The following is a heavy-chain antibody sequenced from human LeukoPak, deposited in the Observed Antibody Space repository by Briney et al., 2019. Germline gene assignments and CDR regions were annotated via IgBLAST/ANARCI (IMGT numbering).Heavy chain of an antibody. CDR1: GGSISSYY. D-gene: IGHD3-10*01. CDR2: IYTSGST. CDR3: ARHTIRTQYYYGSGRSFSDSWWFDP. Sequence: PSETLSLTSTVSGGSISSYYWSWIRQPPGKGLEWIGYIYTSGSTNYNPSLKSRVTISVDTSKNQFSLKLSSVTAADTAVYYCARHTIRTQYYYGSGRSFSDSWWFDPWGQGTLVTVYS. J-gene: IGHJ5*02. V-gene: IGHV4-4*09.